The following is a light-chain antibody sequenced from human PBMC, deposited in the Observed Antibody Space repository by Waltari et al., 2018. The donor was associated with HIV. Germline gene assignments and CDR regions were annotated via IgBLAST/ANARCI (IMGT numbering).Light chain of an antibody. J-gene: IGLJ3*02. CDR2: DVS. CDR1: SSDVGSYNL. CDR3: CSYAGSSTWV. V-gene: IGLV2-23*02. Sequence: QSALTQPASVSGSPGQSITISCTGTSSDVGSYNLVSWYQQHPGKAPNLLIYDVSKRPAGVSNRCSGSKSGNTASLTISGLQAEDEADYYCCSYAGSSTWVFGGGTKLTVL.